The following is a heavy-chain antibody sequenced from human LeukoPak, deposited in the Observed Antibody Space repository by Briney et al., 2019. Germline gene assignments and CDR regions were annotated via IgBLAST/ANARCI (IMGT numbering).Heavy chain of an antibody. V-gene: IGHV3-30*18. CDR3: AKDPDRAKSIVGATNDY. D-gene: IGHD1-26*01. Sequence: PGRSLRLSCAASGFTFSSYGMHWVRQAPGKGLEWVAVMSYDGSNKYYADSVKGRFTISRDNSKNTLYLQMNSLRAEDTAVYYCAKDPDRAKSIVGATNDYWGQGTLVTVSS. CDR2: MSYDGSNK. CDR1: GFTFSSYG. J-gene: IGHJ4*02.